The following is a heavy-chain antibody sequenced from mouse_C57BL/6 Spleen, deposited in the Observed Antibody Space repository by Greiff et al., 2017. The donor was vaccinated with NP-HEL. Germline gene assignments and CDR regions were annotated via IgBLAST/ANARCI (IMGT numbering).Heavy chain of an antibody. J-gene: IGHJ3*01. D-gene: IGHD1-1*01. CDR2: INPSTGGT. CDR1: GYSFTGYY. V-gene: IGHV1-42*01. CDR3: ARSHYYYGSSSAWFAY. Sequence: EVQLQQSGPELVKPGASVKISCKASGYSFTGYYMNWVKQSPEKSLEWIGEINPSTGGTTYNQKFKAKATLTVDKSSSTAYMQLKSLTSEDSAVYYCARSHYYYGSSSAWFAYWGQGTLVTVSA.